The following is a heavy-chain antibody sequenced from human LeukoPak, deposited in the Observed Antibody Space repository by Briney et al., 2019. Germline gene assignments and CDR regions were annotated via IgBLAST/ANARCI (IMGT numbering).Heavy chain of an antibody. V-gene: IGHV1-2*02. CDR1: GYTFTGYD. J-gene: IGHJ4*02. CDR3: ARGPGITGTSVGY. Sequence: ASVKVSCTPSGYTFTGYDMHWVRQAPGQGGEGMGGINTNSGGTNYAQKFQGRVTMTRDTSISTAYMELSRLRSDDTAVYYCARGPGITGTSVGYWGQGTLVTASS. CDR2: INTNSGGT. D-gene: IGHD1-20*01.